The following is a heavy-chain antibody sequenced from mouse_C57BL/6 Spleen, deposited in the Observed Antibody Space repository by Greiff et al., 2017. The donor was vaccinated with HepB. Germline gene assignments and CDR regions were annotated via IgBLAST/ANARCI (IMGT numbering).Heavy chain of an antibody. V-gene: IGHV5-4*01. D-gene: IGHD1-1*01. Sequence: EVQRVESGGGLVKPGGSLKLSCAASGFTFSSYAMSWVRQTPEKRLEWVATISDGGSYTYYPDNVKGRFTISRDNAKNNLYLQMSHLKSEDTAMYYCGRGSSYCYYAMDYWGQGTSVTVSS. CDR2: ISDGGSYT. CDR1: GFTFSSYA. J-gene: IGHJ4*01. CDR3: GRGSSYCYYAMDY.